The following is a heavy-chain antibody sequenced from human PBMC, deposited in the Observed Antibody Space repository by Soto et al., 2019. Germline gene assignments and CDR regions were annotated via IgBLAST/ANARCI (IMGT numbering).Heavy chain of an antibody. J-gene: IGHJ4*02. D-gene: IGHD3-10*01. CDR3: ARGRASGSYYLLDY. V-gene: IGHV1-8*01. CDR1: GDTFTTYD. CDR2: INPNSGNI. Sequence: ASVKVSCKASGDTFTTYDIDWVRQATGHGLEWMGWINPNSGNIGYAQRFQGRVTMTRETAIRTAYMEVSSLRYDDTAVYYCARGRASGSYYLLDYWGQGTLVTVSS.